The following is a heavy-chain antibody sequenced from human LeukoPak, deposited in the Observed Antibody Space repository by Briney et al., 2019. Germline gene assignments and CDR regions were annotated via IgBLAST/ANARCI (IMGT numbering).Heavy chain of an antibody. CDR3: TTNGWLIRGAPYYMDV. CDR1: GFAFNNAW. V-gene: IGHV3-15*01. Sequence: GGSLRLSCAASGFAFNNAWMNWVRQAPGKGLEWVGHIKSKNDGETTDYAAPVKGRFTISRDDSKNILYLQMNSLKTEDTGMYYCTTNGWLIRGAPYYMDVWGKGTTVTISS. J-gene: IGHJ6*03. D-gene: IGHD6-19*01. CDR2: IKSKNDGETT.